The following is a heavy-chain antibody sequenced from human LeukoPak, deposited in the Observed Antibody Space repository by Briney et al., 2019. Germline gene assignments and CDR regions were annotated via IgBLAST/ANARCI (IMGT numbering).Heavy chain of an antibody. V-gene: IGHV4-4*07. CDR1: GGSISSYY. CDR3: ARDNNGDYSLGVYYMDV. D-gene: IGHD4-17*01. CDR2: IYTSGST. Sequence: SETLSLTCTVSGGSISSYYWSWIRQPAGKGLEGIGRIYTSGSTNYNPSLKSRVTMSVDTSKNQFSLKLSSVTAADTAVYYCARDNNGDYSLGVYYMDVWGKGTTVTVSS. J-gene: IGHJ6*03.